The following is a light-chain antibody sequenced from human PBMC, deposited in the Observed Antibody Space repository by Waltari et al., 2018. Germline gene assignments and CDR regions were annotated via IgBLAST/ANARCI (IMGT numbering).Light chain of an antibody. J-gene: IGKJ4*01. Sequence: EIVLTQSPATLSLSPGERATLPCRASQRVSSYLTWYHQKPGKAPRLLIYDASNRATGIPARFSGSGSGTDFTLTISSLEPEDFAVYYCQQRSNWPLTFGGGTKVDIK. CDR1: QRVSSY. CDR3: QQRSNWPLT. CDR2: DAS. V-gene: IGKV3-11*01.